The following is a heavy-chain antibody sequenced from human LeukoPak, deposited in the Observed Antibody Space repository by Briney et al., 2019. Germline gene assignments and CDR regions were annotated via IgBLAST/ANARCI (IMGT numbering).Heavy chain of an antibody. J-gene: IGHJ4*02. V-gene: IGHV3-74*01. Sequence: GGSLRLSCAASGFTFSAYWMHWVRQVPGKGLEWVSRINNDGSSTTYADSVKGRFTISRDNAKNTLFLQMNSLRAEDTAVYYCVRDLELVYYDTSAYEYWGQGNLVTISS. CDR3: VRDLELVYYDTSAYEY. CDR1: GFTFSAYW. D-gene: IGHD3-22*01. CDR2: INNDGSST.